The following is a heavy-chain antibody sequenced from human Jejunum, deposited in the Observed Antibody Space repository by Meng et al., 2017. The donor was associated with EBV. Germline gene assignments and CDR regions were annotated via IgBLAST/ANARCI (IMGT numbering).Heavy chain of an antibody. D-gene: IGHD4-11*01. CDR1: GFTFSTYW. Sequence: VQLVEYGGGLVQAGGSLRLSCAASGFTFSTYWMHWVRQTPGKGLEWVSRINNDGSTTQYADSVRGRFTISRDNAKSTLYLQMNSLTAEDTAVYYCARNYRDYWGQGTLVTVSS. CDR3: ARNYRDY. CDR2: INNDGSTT. V-gene: IGHV3-74*03. J-gene: IGHJ4*02.